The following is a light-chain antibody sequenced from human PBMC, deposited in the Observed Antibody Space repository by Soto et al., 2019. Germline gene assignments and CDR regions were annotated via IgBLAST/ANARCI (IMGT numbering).Light chain of an antibody. CDR1: QSVSSSY. Sequence: EIVLTQSPGTLSLSPGERATLSCRASQSVSSSYLAWYQQKPGQAPRLLIYGASSRATGIPDRFSGSGSGRDVTLTISRLEPDGFAVYYCQQYGSSPPYTFGQGTKLEIK. J-gene: IGKJ2*01. CDR3: QQYGSSPPYT. CDR2: GAS. V-gene: IGKV3-20*01.